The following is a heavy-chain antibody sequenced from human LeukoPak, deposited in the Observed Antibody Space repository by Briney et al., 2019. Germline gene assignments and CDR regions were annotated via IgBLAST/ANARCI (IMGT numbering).Heavy chain of an antibody. Sequence: GGSLRLSCAASGFTVSSNYMSWVRQAPGKGLEWVSVIYSGGSTYYADSVKGRFTISRDNSKNTLYLQMNSLRAEDTAVYYCARERYSGYDPPFDHWGQGTLVTVSS. CDR3: ARERYSGYDPPFDH. V-gene: IGHV3-66*02. CDR2: IYSGGST. CDR1: GFTVSSNY. D-gene: IGHD5-12*01. J-gene: IGHJ4*02.